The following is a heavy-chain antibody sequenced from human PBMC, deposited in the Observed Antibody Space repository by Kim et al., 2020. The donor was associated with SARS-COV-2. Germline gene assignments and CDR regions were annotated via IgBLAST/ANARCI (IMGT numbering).Heavy chain of an antibody. J-gene: IGHJ1*01. V-gene: IGHV3-33*06. Sequence: ADAVQGRFTISRDNSKNTLYLQMNSLRAEDTAVYYCAKARDSGSWGYFQHWGQGTLVTVSS. CDR3: AKARDSGSWGYFQH. D-gene: IGHD1-26*01.